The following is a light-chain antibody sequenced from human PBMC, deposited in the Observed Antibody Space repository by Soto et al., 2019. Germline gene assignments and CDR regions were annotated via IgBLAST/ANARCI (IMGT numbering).Light chain of an antibody. CDR2: DAS. Sequence: EKVMTQSPATLSVSPGERATLSCRASQSVRSNLAWYQQKPGQPPRLLIYDASTRATGIPSRFSGSGSGTEFTLTISSLKSEDFAVYYCQQYNKWPRTFGQGTKVEIK. CDR3: QQYNKWPRT. J-gene: IGKJ2*01. V-gene: IGKV3-15*01. CDR1: QSVRSN.